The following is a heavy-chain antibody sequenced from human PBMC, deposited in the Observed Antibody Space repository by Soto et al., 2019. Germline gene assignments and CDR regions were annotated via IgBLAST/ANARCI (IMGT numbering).Heavy chain of an antibody. CDR1: VDSVSSNSAA. J-gene: IGHJ6*02. Sequence: QSLSLTCSISVDSVSSNSAAWNWIRQSPSIGLECLGSTYYRSKWYNDYAVSVKSRITINPDTSKNQFSLQLNSVTPEDTAVYYCARDSRRYNWHSLLGMYXWGQGTRVTVS. D-gene: IGHD1-7*01. CDR2: TYYRSKWYN. CDR3: ARDSRRYNWHSLLGMYX. V-gene: IGHV6-1*01.